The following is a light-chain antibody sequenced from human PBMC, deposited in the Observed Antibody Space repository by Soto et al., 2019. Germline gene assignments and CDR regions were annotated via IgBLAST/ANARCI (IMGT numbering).Light chain of an antibody. V-gene: IGLV2-14*03. J-gene: IGLJ6*01. Sequence: QSALTQPASVSGSPGQSITISCTGTRSDVGACHYVSWYQRRPDKAPKLLIYDVNSRPSGVSNRFSGSKSGNTASLTISGLQTEDEADYYCASYTSRDSLYVFGSGTKLTVL. CDR3: ASYTSRDSLYV. CDR2: DVN. CDR1: RSDVGACHY.